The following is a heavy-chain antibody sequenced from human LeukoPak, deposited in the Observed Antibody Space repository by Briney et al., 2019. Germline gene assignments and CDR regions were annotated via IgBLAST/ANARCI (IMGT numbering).Heavy chain of an antibody. V-gene: IGHV1-2*02. Sequence: ASVKVSCKASGYTFTGYYMHWVRQAPGQGLEWMRWINPNSGGTNYAQKFQGRVTMTRDTSISTAYMELSRLRSDDTAVYYCARAIEYYDFWSGPHSNAFDIWGQGTMVTVSS. CDR2: INPNSGGT. CDR3: ARAIEYYDFWSGPHSNAFDI. D-gene: IGHD3-3*01. J-gene: IGHJ3*02. CDR1: GYTFTGYY.